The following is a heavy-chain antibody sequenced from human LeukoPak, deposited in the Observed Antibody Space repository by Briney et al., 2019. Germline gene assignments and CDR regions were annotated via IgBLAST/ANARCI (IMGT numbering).Heavy chain of an antibody. Sequence: PSETLSLTCTVSGGSIRSYYWSWIRQPPGKGLEWIGYIYYSGNSNSNPSLKSRVTISVDTSNNQFSLKVSSVTAADTAVYYCARSSRGAAAGFDYWGQGTLVTVSS. V-gene: IGHV4-59*01. CDR1: GGSIRSYY. J-gene: IGHJ4*02. D-gene: IGHD6-13*01. CDR2: IYYSGNS. CDR3: ARSSRGAAAGFDY.